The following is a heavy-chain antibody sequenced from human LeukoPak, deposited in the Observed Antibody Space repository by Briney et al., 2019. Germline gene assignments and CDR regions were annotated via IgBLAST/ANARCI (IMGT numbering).Heavy chain of an antibody. D-gene: IGHD6-19*01. CDR3: AKGIAVASYYFDY. V-gene: IGHV3-23*01. CDR2: ISGRGGST. J-gene: IGHJ4*02. Sequence: GGSLRLSCAASGFTFSSYAMGWVRQAPGKGLEWVSDISGRGGSTYYADSVKGRFTISKDNSKNTLYLQMNSLRAEDTAVYYCAKGIAVASYYFDYWGQGTLVTVSS. CDR1: GFTFSSYA.